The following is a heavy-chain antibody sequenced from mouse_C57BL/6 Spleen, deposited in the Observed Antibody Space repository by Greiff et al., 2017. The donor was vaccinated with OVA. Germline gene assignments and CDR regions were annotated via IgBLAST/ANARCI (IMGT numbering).Heavy chain of an antibody. Sequence: EVKLMESGGGLVKPGGSLKLSCAASGFTFSDYGMHWVRQAPEKGLEWVAYISSGSSTIYYADTVKGRFTISRDNAKNTLFLQMTSLRSEDTAMYYCERDYGSSPWFAYWGQGTLVTVSA. D-gene: IGHD1-1*01. J-gene: IGHJ3*01. CDR3: ERDYGSSPWFAY. V-gene: IGHV5-17*01. CDR2: ISSGSSTI. CDR1: GFTFSDYG.